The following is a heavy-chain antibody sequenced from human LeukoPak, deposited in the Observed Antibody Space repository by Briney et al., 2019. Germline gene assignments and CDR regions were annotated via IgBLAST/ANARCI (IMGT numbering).Heavy chain of an antibody. CDR1: GGTFSSYA. V-gene: IGHV1-69*05. Sequence: SVKVSCKASGGTFSSYAISWVRQAPGQGLEWMGKIIPIFGTANYAQKFQGRVTITTDESTSTAYMELSSLRSEDTAVYYCASTATSGWYSYFDYWGQGTLVTVSS. CDR2: IIPIFGTA. CDR3: ASTATSGWYSYFDY. J-gene: IGHJ4*02. D-gene: IGHD6-19*01.